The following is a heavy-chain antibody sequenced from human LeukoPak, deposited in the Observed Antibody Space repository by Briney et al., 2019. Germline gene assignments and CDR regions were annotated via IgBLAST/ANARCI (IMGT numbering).Heavy chain of an antibody. J-gene: IGHJ4*02. CDR1: GGSISSSDYY. CDR3: ARLLAVAGNWHFDY. V-gene: IGHV4-39*01. D-gene: IGHD6-19*01. Sequence: SETQSLTCTVSGGSISSSDYYWGWIRQPPGKGLEWIGSLYYSGSTYYNPSFKSRVTISVDTSKNQFSLKLSSVTAADTAVYYCARLLAVAGNWHFDYCGQGTLVTVSS. CDR2: LYYSGST.